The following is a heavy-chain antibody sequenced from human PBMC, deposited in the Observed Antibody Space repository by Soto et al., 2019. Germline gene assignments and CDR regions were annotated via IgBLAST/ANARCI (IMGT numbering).Heavy chain of an antibody. J-gene: IGHJ4*02. Sequence: QITLKESGPTLVKPTQTLTLTCTFSGFSLNTRGVGVGWIRQPPGKALEWLALISWDGEKRYRPSLKSRLTITKDTSENQVVLTMTNMDPVDTATYYCAHRRGDLLTNHYYFDYWGQGTLVTVSS. CDR3: AHRRGDLLTNHYYFDY. CDR1: GFSLNTRGVG. D-gene: IGHD3-9*01. CDR2: ISWDGEK. V-gene: IGHV2-5*02.